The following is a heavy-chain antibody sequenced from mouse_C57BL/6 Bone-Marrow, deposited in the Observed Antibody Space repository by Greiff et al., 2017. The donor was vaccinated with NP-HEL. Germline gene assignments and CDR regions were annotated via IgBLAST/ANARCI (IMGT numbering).Heavy chain of an antibody. CDR2: IYPGDGDT. J-gene: IGHJ1*03. CDR3: ARSPDGYHWYFDV. CDR1: GYAFSSYW. V-gene: IGHV1-80*01. Sequence: VHLVESGAELVKPGASVKISCKASGYAFSSYWMNWVKQRPGKGLEWIGQIYPGDGDTNYNGKFKGKATLTADKSSSTAYMQLSSLTSEDSAVYFCARSPDGYHWYFDVWGTGTTVTVSS. D-gene: IGHD2-3*01.